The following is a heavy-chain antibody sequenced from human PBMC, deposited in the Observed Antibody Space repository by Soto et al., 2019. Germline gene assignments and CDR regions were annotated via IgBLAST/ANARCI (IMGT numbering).Heavy chain of an antibody. D-gene: IGHD3-22*01. CDR3: AKDLFPESYYYDSSGPFDY. Sequence: PGGALRLSCAASGFTFSSYAMSWVRQAPGKGLEWVSAISGSGGSTYYADSVKGRFTISRDNSKNTLYLQMNSLRAEDTAVYYCAKDLFPESYYYDSSGPFDYWGQGTLVTV. V-gene: IGHV3-23*01. CDR2: ISGSGGST. CDR1: GFTFSSYA. J-gene: IGHJ4*02.